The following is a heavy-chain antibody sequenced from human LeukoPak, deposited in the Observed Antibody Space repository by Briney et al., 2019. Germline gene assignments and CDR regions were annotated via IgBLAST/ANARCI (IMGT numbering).Heavy chain of an antibody. CDR1: GFTFSSYG. V-gene: IGHV3-30*02. CDR3: AKDWRAGNLDDY. Sequence: GGSLRLSCAASGFTFSSYGMHWVRRAPGKGLEWVAFIRYDGSNKYYADSVKGRFTISRDDSKNTLYLQMNSLRAEDTAVYYCAKDWRAGNLDDYWGQGTLVTVSS. CDR2: IRYDGSNK. D-gene: IGHD1-1*01. J-gene: IGHJ4*02.